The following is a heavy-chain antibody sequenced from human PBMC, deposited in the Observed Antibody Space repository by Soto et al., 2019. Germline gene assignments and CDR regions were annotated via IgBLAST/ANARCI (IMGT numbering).Heavy chain of an antibody. Sequence: QVQLVESGGGVVQPGRSLRLSCEVSGLSLNSYGIHWVRQAPGKGLEWVGVIWFYGSNKHYADSVKGRFTISRDNSKNTVYLQMNSLRADDTAVYYCARDPQSRGSEWLDNGMDVWGQGTTVTVSS. CDR1: GLSLNSYG. D-gene: IGHD3-3*01. V-gene: IGHV3-33*01. J-gene: IGHJ6*02. CDR2: IWFYGSNK. CDR3: ARDPQSRGSEWLDNGMDV.